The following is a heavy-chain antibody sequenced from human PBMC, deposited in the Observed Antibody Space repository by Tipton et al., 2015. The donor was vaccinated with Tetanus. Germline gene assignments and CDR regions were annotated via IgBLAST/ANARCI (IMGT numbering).Heavy chain of an antibody. CDR3: ARVQLGSSFLKYNWLDP. Sequence: TLSLTCAVSGASISPYYWSWIRQPPGKGLEWIGSIHDSGTTNYNPSLKSRLTMSVDTSNNLFSLKLTSVTAADTAVYYCARVQLGSSFLKYNWLDPWGQGTLVTVAS. CDR2: IHDSGTT. CDR1: GASISPYY. J-gene: IGHJ5*02. D-gene: IGHD3-3*02. V-gene: IGHV4-59*01.